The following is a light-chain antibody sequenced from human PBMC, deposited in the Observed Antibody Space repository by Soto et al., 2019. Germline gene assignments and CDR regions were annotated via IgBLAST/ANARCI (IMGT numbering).Light chain of an antibody. J-gene: IGKJ1*01. Sequence: EIVLTQSPATLSLPPGERATLSCRASQSVGKYLAWYQQKPGQAPRLLIYDTSDRATGIPARFSGSGSGTDFTLTISGLEPEDFAVYYWQQRSNWPPWAFGQGTKVEIK. CDR1: QSVGKY. CDR3: QQRSNWPPWA. CDR2: DTS. V-gene: IGKV3-11*01.